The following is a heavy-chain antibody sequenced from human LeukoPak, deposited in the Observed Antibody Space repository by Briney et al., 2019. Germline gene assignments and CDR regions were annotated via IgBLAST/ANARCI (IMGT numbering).Heavy chain of an antibody. J-gene: IGHJ4*02. CDR1: GFTFRTYS. D-gene: IGHD5-12*01. CDR3: ARDGGYSGFDADC. Sequence: GGSLRLSCAASGFTFRTYSMKWVRQAPGKGLEWVSYISDSSAMYYADSVRGRFTISRENDKDSLFLQMNSLRAEDTAVYYCARDGGYSGFDADCWGQGTLVTVSS. V-gene: IGHV3-48*01. CDR2: ISDSSAM.